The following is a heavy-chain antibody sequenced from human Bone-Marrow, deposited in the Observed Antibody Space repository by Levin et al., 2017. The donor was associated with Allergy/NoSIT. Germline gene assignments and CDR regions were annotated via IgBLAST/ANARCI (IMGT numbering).Heavy chain of an antibody. V-gene: IGHV3-48*03. D-gene: IGHD2-21*01. CDR1: GFSLSHYD. CDR3: ARGSFRTASILGYYYGLDV. CDR2: ISNTGTTV. Sequence: GGSLRLSCVASGFSLSHYDMIWVRQSPGKGLEWLSTISNTGTTVSFADSVKGRFTVSRDNTKKSLFLEMNSLRADDTAIYYCARGSFRTASILGYYYGLDVWGQGTTVSVSS. J-gene: IGHJ6*02.